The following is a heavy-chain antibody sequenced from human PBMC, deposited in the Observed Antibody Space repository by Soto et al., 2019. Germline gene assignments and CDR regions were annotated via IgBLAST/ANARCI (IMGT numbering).Heavy chain of an antibody. J-gene: IGHJ4*02. V-gene: IGHV3-11*06. CDR1: GFTFSDYY. CDR2: ISGGASYA. CDR3: ARDSSVVPRPIDY. D-gene: IGHD2-15*01. Sequence: GGSLRLSCAASGFTFSDYYMSWIRQAPGKGLEWVSYISGGASYAIYTDSVKGRFTISRNNAKNSLYLQMNSLRAEDTGIYYCARDSSVVPRPIDYWGQGTLVTVSS.